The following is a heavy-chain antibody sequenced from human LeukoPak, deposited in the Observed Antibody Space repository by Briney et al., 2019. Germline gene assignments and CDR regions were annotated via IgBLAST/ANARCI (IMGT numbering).Heavy chain of an antibody. D-gene: IGHD6-13*01. CDR3: ARGRRYSSSWFDP. CDR1: GGSISSGSYY. V-gene: IGHV4-61*02. CDR2: IYTSGRT. J-gene: IGHJ5*02. Sequence: SQTLSLTCTVSGGSISSGSYYWSWIRQPAGKGLEWIGRIYTSGRTNYNPSLKSRVTISVDTSKNQFSLKLSSVTAADTAVYYCARGRRYSSSWFDPWGQGTLVTVSS.